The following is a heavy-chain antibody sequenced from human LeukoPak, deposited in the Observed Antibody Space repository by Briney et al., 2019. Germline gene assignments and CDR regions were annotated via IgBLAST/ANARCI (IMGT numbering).Heavy chain of an antibody. Sequence: PGGSLRLSCAASGFTFEHYGMSWVRQAPGKGPEWVSGITWDGAMTGNADSVKGRFTISRDNAKKSLFVQMNSLRAEDTALYYCATSDQIIMMDAFDIWGQGTMVTVSS. D-gene: IGHD3-16*01. CDR2: ITWDGAMT. CDR1: GFTFEHYG. J-gene: IGHJ3*02. CDR3: ATSDQIIMMDAFDI. V-gene: IGHV3-20*04.